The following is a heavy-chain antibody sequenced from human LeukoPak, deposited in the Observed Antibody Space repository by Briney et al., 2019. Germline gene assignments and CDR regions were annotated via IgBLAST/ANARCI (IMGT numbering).Heavy chain of an antibody. V-gene: IGHV3-23*01. D-gene: IGHD3-22*01. CDR1: GFTFDTYA. Sequence: SGGSLRLSCVASGFTFDTYAVSWVRQAPGKGLEGVSAISGSGIGRYYADSVKGRFTISRDNSKNTLYLQMNSLRAEDTAVYYCARDSTYYYDSSDYTSEYFQYWGQGTLVTLSS. CDR2: ISGSGIGR. J-gene: IGHJ1*01. CDR3: ARDSTYYYDSSDYTSEYFQY.